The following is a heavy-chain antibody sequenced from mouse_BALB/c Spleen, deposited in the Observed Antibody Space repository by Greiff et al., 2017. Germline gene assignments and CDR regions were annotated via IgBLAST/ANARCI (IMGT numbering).Heavy chain of an antibody. D-gene: IGHD2-4*01. J-gene: IGHJ2*01. CDR3: ARDDYEGYFDY. V-gene: IGHV5-15*02. CDR1: GFTFSDYG. CDR2: ISNLAYSI. Sequence: EVKLVESGGGLVKPGGSRKLSYAASGFTFSDYGMAWVRQAPGKGPEWVAFISNLAYSIYYADTVTGRFTISRENAKNTLYLEMSSLRSEDTAMYYCARDDYEGYFDYWGQGTTLTVSS.